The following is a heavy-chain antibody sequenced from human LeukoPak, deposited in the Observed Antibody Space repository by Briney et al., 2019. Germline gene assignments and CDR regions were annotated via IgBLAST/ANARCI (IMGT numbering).Heavy chain of an antibody. CDR3: ARVRYDSSGYYPDY. V-gene: IGHV4-61*01. CDR1: GGSVSSGNYF. CDR2: IYYSGST. Sequence: SETLSLTCTVSGGSVSSGNYFWSWIRQPPGKGLEWIGYIYYSGSTNYNPSLKSRVTISVDTSKNQFSLKLSSVTAADTAVYYCARVRYDSSGYYPDYWGQGTLVTVSS. J-gene: IGHJ4*02. D-gene: IGHD3-22*01.